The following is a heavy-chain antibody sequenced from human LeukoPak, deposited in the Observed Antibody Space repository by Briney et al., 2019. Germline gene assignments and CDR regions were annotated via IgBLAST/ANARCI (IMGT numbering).Heavy chain of an antibody. CDR1: GGSISSYY. J-gene: IGHJ4*02. CDR2: IYYSGST. D-gene: IGHD3-10*01. CDR3: ARLLSNYGSGSYYYDY. V-gene: IGHV4-59*01. Sequence: SETLSLTCTVSGGSISSYYWSWIRQPPGKGLEWIGYIYYSGSTSYNPSLKSRVTISVDTSKNQFSLKLSSVTAADTAVYYCARLLSNYGSGSYYYDYWGQGTLVTVSS.